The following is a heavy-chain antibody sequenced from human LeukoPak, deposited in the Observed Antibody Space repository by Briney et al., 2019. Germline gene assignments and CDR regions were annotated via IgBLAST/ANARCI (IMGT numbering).Heavy chain of an antibody. CDR2: INHSGST. D-gene: IGHD3-16*01. CDR1: GGSFSDYY. CDR3: AVLFYAVDY. J-gene: IGHJ4*02. V-gene: IGHV4-34*01. Sequence: SETLSLTCAVYGGSFSDYYWSWIRQPPGKGLEWIGEINHSGSTNYNPSLKSRVTISVDTSKNQFSLKLSSVTAADTAVYYCAVLFYAVDYWGQGTLVTVSS.